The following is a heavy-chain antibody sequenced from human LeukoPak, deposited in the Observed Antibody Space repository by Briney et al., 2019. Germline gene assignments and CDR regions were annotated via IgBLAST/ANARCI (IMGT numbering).Heavy chain of an antibody. D-gene: IGHD4-17*01. CDR2: INPDSGGT. CDR1: GYTFNGYY. V-gene: IGHV1-2*02. J-gene: IGHJ5*02. CDR3: ARDGLLMTTATPWNWFDP. Sequence: GASVKVSCKASGYTFNGYYMHWVRQAPGQGLEWLGWINPDSGGTDSPQKFQGRVTMTRDASISTAYMELNNLTSDDTAVYYCARDGLLMTTATPWNWFDPWGQGTLVTVSS.